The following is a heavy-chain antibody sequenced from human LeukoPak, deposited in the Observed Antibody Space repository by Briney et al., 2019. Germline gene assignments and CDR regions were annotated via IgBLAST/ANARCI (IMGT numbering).Heavy chain of an antibody. Sequence: GGSLRLSCAASGFTFNSYWVRWVSQAPGKGLEWVANIKQDGREKYYVVSGKGRFTISRDKAKNSLYVQMNSLRAEDTAVYYCAKGKTETFDYWGQGTLVTVSS. CDR2: IKQDGREK. J-gene: IGHJ4*02. D-gene: IGHD5-24*01. V-gene: IGHV3-7*01. CDR1: GFTFNSYW. CDR3: AKGKTETFDY.